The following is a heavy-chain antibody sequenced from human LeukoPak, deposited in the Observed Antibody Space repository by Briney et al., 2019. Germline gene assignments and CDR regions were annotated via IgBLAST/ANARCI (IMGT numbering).Heavy chain of an antibody. CDR2: IKQDGSEK. V-gene: IGHV3-7*01. Sequence: GGSLRLSCAASGFTFSNYWMSWVRQAPGKGLEWVANIKQDGSEKYYVDSVKGRFTISRDNAKNSLYLQMNSLRAEDTAVYYCARGRPSGPGSYLNYWGQGTLVTVSS. J-gene: IGHJ4*02. CDR1: GFTFSNYW. D-gene: IGHD3-10*01. CDR3: ARGRPSGPGSYLNY.